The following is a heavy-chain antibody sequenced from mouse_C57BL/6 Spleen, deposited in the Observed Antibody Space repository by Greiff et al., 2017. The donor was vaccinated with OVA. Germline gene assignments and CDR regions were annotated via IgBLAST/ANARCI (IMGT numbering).Heavy chain of an antibody. CDR1: GFNIKDYY. J-gene: IGHJ4*01. Sequence: DVKLQESGAELVRPGASVKLSCTASGFNIKDYYMHWVKQRPEQGLEWIGRIDPEDGDTEYAPKFQGKATMTADTSSNTAYLQLSSLTSEDTAVYYCTTNYYGGAMDYWGQGTSVTVSS. D-gene: IGHD1-1*01. V-gene: IGHV14-1*01. CDR3: TTNYYGGAMDY. CDR2: IDPEDGDT.